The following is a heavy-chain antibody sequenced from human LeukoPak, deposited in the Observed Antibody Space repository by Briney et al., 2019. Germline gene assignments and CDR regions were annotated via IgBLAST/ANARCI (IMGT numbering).Heavy chain of an antibody. Sequence: PSETLSLTCTVSGGSISSYYWSWIRQPPGKGLEWTGSIFQSGHTYYSPSLKSRVTISVDTSNNRFSLSLSAVTAADTAIYYCARDTRTAQGFDYWGQGILVTVPS. CDR2: IFQSGHT. CDR3: ARDTRTAQGFDY. D-gene: IGHD2-15*01. V-gene: IGHV4-59*12. CDR1: GGSISSYY. J-gene: IGHJ4*02.